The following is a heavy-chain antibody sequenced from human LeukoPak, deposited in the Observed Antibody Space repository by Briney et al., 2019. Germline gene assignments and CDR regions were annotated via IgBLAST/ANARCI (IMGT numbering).Heavy chain of an antibody. Sequence: GESLKISCKGSGYSFTSYWIGWVRQMPGKGLEWMGIIYPGDSDTRYSPSFQGQVTISADKSISTAYLQWSSLKASDTAMYYCARQGSSGYYPVGWFDPWGQGTLVTVSS. CDR3: ARQGSSGYYPVGWFDP. J-gene: IGHJ5*02. CDR1: GYSFTSYW. D-gene: IGHD3-22*01. CDR2: IYPGDSDT. V-gene: IGHV5-51*01.